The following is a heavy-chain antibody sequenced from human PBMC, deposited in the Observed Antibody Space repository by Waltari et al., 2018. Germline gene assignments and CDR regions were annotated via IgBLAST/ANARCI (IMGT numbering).Heavy chain of an antibody. CDR2: FDPEDGEDGET. D-gene: IGHD4-4*01. V-gene: IGHV1-24*01. CDR3: VTGHLSPTTPTTGGGEHERDY. Sequence: QVQLVQSGAEVKKPGASVKVSCKVSGHTRPELPMPWVRQAPGTGLEWMGGFDPEDGEDGETIYAQKFQGRVTMTEDTSTDTAYMELSRLRSEDTAVYYCVTGHLSPTTPTTGGGEHERDYWGQGTLVTVSS. J-gene: IGHJ4*02. CDR1: GHTRPELP.